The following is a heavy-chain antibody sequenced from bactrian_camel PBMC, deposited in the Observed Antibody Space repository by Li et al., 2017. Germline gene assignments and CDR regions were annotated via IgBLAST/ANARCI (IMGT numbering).Heavy chain of an antibody. D-gene: IGHD3*01. V-gene: IGHV3S55*01. Sequence: VQLVESGGGSVQAGGSLTLACEFSRSTYGNCMGWFRQAPGKEREGLAALYSDGSVKYADSVKGRFLIDKDVARNKLLLHMNNLQPEDTAMYYCAADYKWEGYTWCSGTYDGDFDYWAQGTQVTVS. CDR1: RSTYGNC. CDR2: LYSDGSV. CDR3: AADYKWEGYTWCSGTYDGDFDY. J-gene: IGHJ6*01.